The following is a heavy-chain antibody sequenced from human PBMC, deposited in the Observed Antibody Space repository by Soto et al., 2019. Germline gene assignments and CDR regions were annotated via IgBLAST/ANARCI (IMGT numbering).Heavy chain of an antibody. CDR3: ARASGPFDY. V-gene: IGHV3-33*01. J-gene: IGHJ4*02. CDR2: IWYDGSIK. CDR1: GFAFSTYG. Sequence: QVQLVESGGGVVQPGRSLRLSCVASGFAFSTYGIHWVRQAPGKGLEWVAVIWYDGSIKYYADSVKGRFTISRDNSKNTLYLQMNSLRADDTAVYYCARASGPFDYWGQGTHVTVSS. D-gene: IGHD5-12*01.